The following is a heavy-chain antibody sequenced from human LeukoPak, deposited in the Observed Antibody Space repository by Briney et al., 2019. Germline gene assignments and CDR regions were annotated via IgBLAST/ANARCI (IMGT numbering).Heavy chain of an antibody. CDR2: IKQDGSEK. CDR1: GFTFSSYA. V-gene: IGHV3-7*01. CDR3: TTFSSGFDY. J-gene: IGHJ4*02. Sequence: PGGSLRLSCAASGFTFSSYAMSWVRQAPGKGLEWVANIKQDGSEKYYVDSVMGRFTISRDNAKNSLYLQMNSLRAEDTAVYYCTTFSSGFDYWGQGTLVTVSS. D-gene: IGHD3-22*01.